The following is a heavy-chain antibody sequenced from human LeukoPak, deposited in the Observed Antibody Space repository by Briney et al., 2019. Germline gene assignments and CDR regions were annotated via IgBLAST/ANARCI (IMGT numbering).Heavy chain of an antibody. CDR1: GYSISSGFY. V-gene: IGHV4-38-2*02. J-gene: IGHJ4*02. D-gene: IGHD1-14*01. CDR2: IYHGGST. CDR3: ARDSWPEVVRFDY. Sequence: SETLSLTCTVSGYSISSGFYWGWIRQPPGKGLEWIGSIYHGGSTYYNPSLKSRVTISVDTSKNQFSLKLSSVTAADTAVYFCARDSWPEVVRFDYWGQGTLVTVSS.